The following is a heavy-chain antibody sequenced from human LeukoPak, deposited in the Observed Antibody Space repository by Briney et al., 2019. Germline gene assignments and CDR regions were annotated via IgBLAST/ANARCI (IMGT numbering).Heavy chain of an antibody. CDR1: GGSFSGYY. V-gene: IGHV4-34*01. CDR3: ARDLPLGSHFRPNWYFDL. CDR2: INHSGGT. D-gene: IGHD7-27*01. J-gene: IGHJ2*01. Sequence: PSETLSLTCAVYGGSFSGYYWSWIRQPPGKGLEWIGEINHSGGTNYNPSLKSRVTISVDTSKNQFSLKLSSVTAEDTAVYYCARDLPLGSHFRPNWYFDLWGRGTLVTVSS.